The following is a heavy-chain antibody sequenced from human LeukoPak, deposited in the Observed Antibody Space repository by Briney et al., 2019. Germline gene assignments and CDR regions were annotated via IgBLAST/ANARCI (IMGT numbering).Heavy chain of an antibody. J-gene: IGHJ4*02. CDR2: IKADGSEK. CDR3: ERDRGGCRRNSCYDILDS. CDR1: GFTFSTYW. Sequence: GGSLRLSCAASGFTFSTYWMSWVRQAPGKGLEWVANIKADGSEKYYVDSVKGRFTISRDSAKNSLYLQMNSLRPEDTAVYYCERDRGGCRRNSCYDILDSWGQGSLVTVSS. D-gene: IGHD2-2*01. V-gene: IGHV3-7*01.